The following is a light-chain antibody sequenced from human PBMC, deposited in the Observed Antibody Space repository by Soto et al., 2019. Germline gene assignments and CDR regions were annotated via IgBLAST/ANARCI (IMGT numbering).Light chain of an antibody. CDR1: QSISTY. J-gene: IGKJ1*01. Sequence: DIRMTQSPSSLSASVGDRVTLTCRASQSISTYLNWYQQKPGEAPKFLIYAASTLQSGVPSRFSGSGSGTEFTLTISSLQPEDFATYSCQQSYNSPQTFGQGTKVDIK. CDR2: AAS. CDR3: QQSYNSPQT. V-gene: IGKV1-39*01.